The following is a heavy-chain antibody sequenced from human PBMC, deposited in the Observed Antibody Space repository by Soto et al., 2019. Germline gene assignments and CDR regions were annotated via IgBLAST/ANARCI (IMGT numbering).Heavy chain of an antibody. J-gene: IGHJ3*02. Sequence: GASVKVSCKASGGTFSSYAISWVRQAPGQGLEWMGGIIPIFGTANYAQKFQGRVTITADESTSTAYMELSSLRSEDTAVYYCARGRVRAGTDDAFDIWGQGTMVTVSS. V-gene: IGHV1-69*13. D-gene: IGHD6-19*01. CDR2: IIPIFGTA. CDR3: ARGRVRAGTDDAFDI. CDR1: GGTFSSYA.